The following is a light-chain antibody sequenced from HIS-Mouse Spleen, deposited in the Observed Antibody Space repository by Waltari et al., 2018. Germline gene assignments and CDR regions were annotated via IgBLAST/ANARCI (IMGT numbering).Light chain of an antibody. V-gene: IGLV3-10*01. CDR2: EDS. CDR3: YSTDSSGNHRV. J-gene: IGLJ2*01. CDR1: ALPKTY. Sequence: SYELTPPPSVSVSPGQTARITCSGDALPKTYAYWYQQKSGQAPVLVISEDSKRPSGIPERFSGSSSGTMATLTISGAQVEDEADYYCYSTDSSGNHRVFGGGTKLTVL.